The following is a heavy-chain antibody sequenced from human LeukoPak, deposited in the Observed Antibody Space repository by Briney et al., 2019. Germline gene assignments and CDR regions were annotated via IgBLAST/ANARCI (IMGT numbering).Heavy chain of an antibody. CDR2: INPNSGGT. Sequence: ASVKVSCKTSGYSFTDYYMHWVRQAPGQGLEWMGWINPNSGGTSSAQKFQGRVAMTRDTSITTVYMEVSWLTSDDTAIYYCARADRLDGGPYLIGPWGQGTLVTVSS. J-gene: IGHJ5*02. D-gene: IGHD2-21*01. V-gene: IGHV1-2*02. CDR1: GYSFTDYY. CDR3: ARADRLDGGPYLIGP.